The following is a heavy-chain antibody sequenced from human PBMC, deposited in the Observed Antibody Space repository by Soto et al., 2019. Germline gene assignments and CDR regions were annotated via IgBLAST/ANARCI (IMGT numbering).Heavy chain of an antibody. CDR1: GFTFSSYA. CDR2: ISYDGSNK. D-gene: IGHD4-17*01. V-gene: IGHV3-30-3*01. J-gene: IGHJ4*02. Sequence: QVQLVESGGGVVQPGRSLRLSCAASGFTFSSYAMHWVRQAPGKGLEWVAVISYDGSNKYYADSVKGRFTISRDNSKNTLYLQMNSLRAEDTAVYYCARGTVTTRPFDYGGQGTLVTVSS. CDR3: ARGTVTTRPFDY.